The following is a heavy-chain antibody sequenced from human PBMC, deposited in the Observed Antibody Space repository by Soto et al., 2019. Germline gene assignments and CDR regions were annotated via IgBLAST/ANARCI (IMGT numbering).Heavy chain of an antibody. Sequence: EVQLLESGGGLVQPGGSLRLSCAASGFAFSSYAMSWVRQAPWKGLEWVSAISGSGGSTYYADSVKGRFTISRDNSKNTLYLQMNRLRAEDTAVYYCAKEDGYSSSWFEFDYWGQGTLVTVSS. CDR3: AKEDGYSSSWFEFDY. CDR2: ISGSGGST. J-gene: IGHJ4*02. V-gene: IGHV3-23*01. CDR1: GFAFSSYA. D-gene: IGHD6-13*01.